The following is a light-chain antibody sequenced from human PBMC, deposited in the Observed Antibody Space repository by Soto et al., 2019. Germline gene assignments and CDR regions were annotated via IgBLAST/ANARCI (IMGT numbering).Light chain of an antibody. V-gene: IGKV3-11*01. J-gene: IGKJ4*01. CDR3: QQRSNWPPLT. CDR1: QSVSSY. Sequence: EIVLTQSPATLSLSPGERATLSCRASQSVSSYLAWYQQKPGQAPRLLIYDASNRATGIPARFSGSGSGTDITLTISRLEPEDVAVYYCQQRSNWPPLTFGGGTKVEIK. CDR2: DAS.